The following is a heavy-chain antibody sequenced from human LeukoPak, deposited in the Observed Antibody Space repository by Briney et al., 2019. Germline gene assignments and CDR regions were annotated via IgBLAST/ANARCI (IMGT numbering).Heavy chain of an antibody. Sequence: SETLSLTCIVSGGSMTSHYWNWIRQAPGKGLEWIGYIYYSGSINYNPSLKSRVTISIDTSKNQFSLKLSSVTAADTAVYYCARKTGNYYGSGSYYGRKDAFDIWGQGTMVTVSS. CDR1: GGSMTSHY. V-gene: IGHV4-59*11. CDR3: ARKTGNYYGSGSYYGRKDAFDI. J-gene: IGHJ3*02. D-gene: IGHD3-10*01. CDR2: IYYSGSI.